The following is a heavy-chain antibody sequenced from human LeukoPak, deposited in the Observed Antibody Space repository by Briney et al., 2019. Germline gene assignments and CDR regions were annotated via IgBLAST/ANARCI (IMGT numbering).Heavy chain of an antibody. CDR3: ARGAIRTAPFDI. CDR1: GGSFSGYY. V-gene: IGHV4-34*01. J-gene: IGHJ3*02. D-gene: IGHD2-8*02. CDR2: INHSGST. Sequence: SETLSLTCAVYGGSFSGYYWSWIRQPPGKGLEWTGEINHSGSTNYNPSLKSRVTISVDTSKNQFSLKLSSVTAADTAVYYCARGAIRTAPFDIWGQGTMVTVSS.